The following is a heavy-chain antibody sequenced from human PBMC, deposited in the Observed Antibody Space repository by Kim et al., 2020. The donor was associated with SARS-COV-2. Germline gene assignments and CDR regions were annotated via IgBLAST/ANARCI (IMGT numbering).Heavy chain of an antibody. CDR1: GGSFSGFY. J-gene: IGHJ4*02. CDR2: ISHTGNT. CDR3: ARSTGHYAF. V-gene: IGHV4-34*01. D-gene: IGHD3-9*01. Sequence: SETLSLTCAVSGGSFSGFYWTWIRQPPGKGLEWIGEISHTGNTNYNPSLKSRVTLSVDTSKNQFSLKLRSVTAADTAVYYCARSTGHYAFWGQGTLVTVSA.